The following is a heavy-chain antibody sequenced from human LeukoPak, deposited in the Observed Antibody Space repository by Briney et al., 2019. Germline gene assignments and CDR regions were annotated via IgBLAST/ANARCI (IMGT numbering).Heavy chain of an antibody. J-gene: IGHJ6*02. V-gene: IGHV3-15*01. CDR2: IKSKTDGGTT. Sequence: GGSLRLSCAASGFTFSNAWMSWVRQAPGKGLEWVGRIKSKTDGGTTDYAAPVKGRFTISRDDSKNTLYLQMNSLKTEDTAVYYCTTVEVGWLRLGDYYYGMDVWGQGTTVTVSS. D-gene: IGHD5-12*01. CDR1: GFTFSNAW. CDR3: TTVEVGWLRLGDYYYGMDV.